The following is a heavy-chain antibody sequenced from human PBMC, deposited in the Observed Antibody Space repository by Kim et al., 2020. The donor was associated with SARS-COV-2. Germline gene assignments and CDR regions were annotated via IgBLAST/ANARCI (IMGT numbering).Heavy chain of an antibody. Sequence: GGSLRLSCGASGFTFSSYWMSWVRQAPGKGLEWVANIKQDGSEKYYVDSVKGRFDISRDNAKNSLYLQMNSLRAEETSVYYCARDAYYYDSSGHDYWGQGALVTVSS. J-gene: IGHJ4*02. V-gene: IGHV3-7*01. D-gene: IGHD3-22*01. CDR1: GFTFSSYW. CDR2: IKQDGSEK. CDR3: ARDAYYYDSSGHDY.